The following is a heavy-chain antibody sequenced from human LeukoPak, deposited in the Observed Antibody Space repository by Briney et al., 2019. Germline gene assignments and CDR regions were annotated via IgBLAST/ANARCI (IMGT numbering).Heavy chain of an antibody. J-gene: IGHJ4*02. CDR2: ISSSGSTI. CDR3: ARDADYGGTFDY. V-gene: IGHV3-48*03. D-gene: IGHD4-23*01. Sequence: GGSLRLSCAASGFTFSSYEMNWVRQAPGKGLEWVSYISSSGSTIYYADSVKGRFTISRDNAKNSLYLQMNSLRAEDTAVYYCARDADYGGTFDYWGQGTLVTVSS. CDR1: GFTFSSYE.